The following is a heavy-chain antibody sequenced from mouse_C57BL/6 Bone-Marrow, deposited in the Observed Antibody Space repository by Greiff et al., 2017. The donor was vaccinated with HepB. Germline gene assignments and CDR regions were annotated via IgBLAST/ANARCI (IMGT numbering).Heavy chain of an antibody. Sequence: EVQLQQSGAELVRPGASVKLSCTASGFNIKDYYMHWVKQRPEQGLEWIGWIDPENGDTEYASKFQGKATITADTSSNTAYLQFSSLTSEDTAVYYCTTEEFPAFDYWGQGTTLTVSS. CDR3: TTEEFPAFDY. J-gene: IGHJ2*01. CDR2: IDPENGDT. CDR1: GFNIKDYY. V-gene: IGHV14-4*01.